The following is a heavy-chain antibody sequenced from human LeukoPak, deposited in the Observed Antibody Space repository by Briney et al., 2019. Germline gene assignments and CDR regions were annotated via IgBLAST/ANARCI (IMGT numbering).Heavy chain of an antibody. D-gene: IGHD1-26*01. J-gene: IGHJ4*02. V-gene: IGHV3-74*01. CDR2: INTDASNT. CDR3: ARDQSIAGPTTADY. CDR1: GFTFSRFW. Sequence: GGSLRLSCAASGFTFSRFWMHWVRQAPGKGLVWVSRINTDASNTIYADSVKGRFTISRDNAKNTLYLQMNSLRAEDTAAYYCARDQSIAGPTTADYWGQGTLVTVSS.